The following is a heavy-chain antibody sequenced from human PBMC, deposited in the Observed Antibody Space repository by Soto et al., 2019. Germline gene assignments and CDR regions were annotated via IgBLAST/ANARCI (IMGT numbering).Heavy chain of an antibody. CDR1: GFTLSSYW. D-gene: IGHD4-17*01. J-gene: IGHJ4*02. V-gene: IGHV3-7*01. Sequence: GGSLRLSCAASGFTLSSYWMTWVRQAPGKGLEWVANIKQDGSDKYYVDSVKGRFTISRDSAKNSLYLQMDSLRAEDTAVYYCARNNGDVGIFDCWGQGTLVTVSS. CDR2: IKQDGSDK. CDR3: ARNNGDVGIFDC.